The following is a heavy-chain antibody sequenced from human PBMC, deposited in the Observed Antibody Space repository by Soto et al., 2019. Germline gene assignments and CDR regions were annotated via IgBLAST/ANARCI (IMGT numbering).Heavy chain of an antibody. CDR2: ISSSSSYI. CDR3: ARDLTSGRGRFDP. D-gene: IGHD6-19*01. CDR1: GFTFSSYS. J-gene: IGHJ5*02. Sequence: EVQLVESGGGLVKPGGSLRLSCAASGFTFSSYSMNWVRQAPGKGLEWVSSISSSSSYIYYADSVKGRFTISRDNAKNSLYLQMNSRRAEDTAVYHCARDLTSGRGRFDPWGQGTLVTVSS. V-gene: IGHV3-21*01.